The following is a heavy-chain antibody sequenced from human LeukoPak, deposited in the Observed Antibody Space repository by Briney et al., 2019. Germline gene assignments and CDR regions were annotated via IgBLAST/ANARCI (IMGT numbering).Heavy chain of an antibody. CDR2: ISYDGSNK. V-gene: IGHV3-30*03. CDR1: GFTFSSYG. Sequence: GGSLRLSCAASGFTFSSYGMHWVRQAPGKGLEWVAVISYDGSNKYYADSVKGRFTISRDNSKNTLYLQMNSLRAEDTAVYYCARAVDTAMVSYYYYGMDVWGQGTTVTVSS. CDR3: ARAVDTAMVSYYYYGMDV. J-gene: IGHJ6*02. D-gene: IGHD5-18*01.